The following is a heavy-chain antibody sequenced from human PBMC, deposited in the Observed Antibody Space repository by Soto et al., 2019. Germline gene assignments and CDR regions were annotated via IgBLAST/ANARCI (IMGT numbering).Heavy chain of an antibody. D-gene: IGHD3-22*01. CDR3: AGHSSGVPGYYYGMDV. Sequence: GAPVKVSCKASGGTLSNYAISWVRQAPGQGLEWMGGIIPIFDTADYAQKFQGRVTITADESTNTAYMELSSLRSEDTAVYYCAGHSSGVPGYYYGMDVWGQGTTVTVSS. J-gene: IGHJ6*02. V-gene: IGHV1-69*01. CDR2: IIPIFDTA. CDR1: GGTLSNYA.